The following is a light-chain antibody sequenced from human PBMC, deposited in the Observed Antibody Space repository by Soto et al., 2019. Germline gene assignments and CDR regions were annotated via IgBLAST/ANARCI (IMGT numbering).Light chain of an antibody. CDR1: SSDVGSYKF. V-gene: IGLV2-14*02. CDR3: SSYASGNNLV. J-gene: IGLJ2*01. CDR2: ETS. Sequence: QSVLTQPASVSGSPGQSITISCSGISSDVGSYKFVSWYQQFPGKAPKLIIYETSKRPSGVSIRFSGSKSGNTASLTVSGLQAEDEGDYYCSSYASGNNLVFGGGTKLTVL.